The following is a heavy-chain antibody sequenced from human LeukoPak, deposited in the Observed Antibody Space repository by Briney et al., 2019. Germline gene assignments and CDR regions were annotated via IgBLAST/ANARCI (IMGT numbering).Heavy chain of an antibody. V-gene: IGHV1-2*02. CDR2: IDPNSGDT. CDR3: ARLVSY. Sequence: ASVKVSCKASGYTFTGYYIHWVRQAPGLGLEWMGYIDPNSGDTNYAQKFQGRVTMTRDTSTSTAYMELSRLRSDDTAVYYCARLVSYWGQGTLVTVSS. D-gene: IGHD6-19*01. J-gene: IGHJ4*02. CDR1: GYTFTGYY.